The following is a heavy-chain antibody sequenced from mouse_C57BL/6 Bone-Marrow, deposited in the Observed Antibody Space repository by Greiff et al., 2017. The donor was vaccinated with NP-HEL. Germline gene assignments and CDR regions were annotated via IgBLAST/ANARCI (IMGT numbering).Heavy chain of an antibody. CDR2: IYPGSGST. J-gene: IGHJ1*03. CDR1: GYTFTSYW. V-gene: IGHV1-55*01. CDR3: ARPFYDGYYWYFDV. D-gene: IGHD2-3*01. Sequence: QVQLQQPGAELVKPGASVKMSCKASGYTFTSYWITWVKQRPGQGLEWIGDIYPGSGSTNYNEKLKSKATLTVDTSSSTAYMQLSSLTSEDSAVYYCARPFYDGYYWYFDVWGTGTTVTVSS.